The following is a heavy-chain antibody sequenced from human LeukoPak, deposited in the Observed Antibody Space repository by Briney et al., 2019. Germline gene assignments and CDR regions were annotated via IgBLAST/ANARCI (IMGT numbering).Heavy chain of an antibody. CDR1: GFIVSDNY. CDR3: ARYHYDSSGYPYYFDY. D-gene: IGHD3-22*01. Sequence: PGGSLRLSCAASGFIVSDNYMSWVRQAPGQGLEWVSVIYSGGSTYYADSVKGRFTISRDNSKNTVFLQLNSLRAEDTAVYYCARYHYDSSGYPYYFDYWGQGTWSLSPQ. V-gene: IGHV3-53*01. CDR2: IYSGGST. J-gene: IGHJ4*02.